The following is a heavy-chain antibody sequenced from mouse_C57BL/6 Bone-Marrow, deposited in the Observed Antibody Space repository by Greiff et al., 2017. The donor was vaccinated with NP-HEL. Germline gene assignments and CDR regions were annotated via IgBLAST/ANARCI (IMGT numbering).Heavy chain of an antibody. CDR1: GYTFTSYW. J-gene: IGHJ3*01. Sequence: VQLQQSGAELVKPGASVKLSCKASGYTFTSYWMHWVKQRPGQGLEWIGMIHPNSGSTNYNEKFKSKATLTVDKSSSTAYMQLSSLTSEDSAVYYCARWGIYYDYHAWFAYWGQGTLVTVSA. CDR3: ARWGIYYDYHAWFAY. V-gene: IGHV1-64*01. CDR2: IHPNSGST. D-gene: IGHD2-4*01.